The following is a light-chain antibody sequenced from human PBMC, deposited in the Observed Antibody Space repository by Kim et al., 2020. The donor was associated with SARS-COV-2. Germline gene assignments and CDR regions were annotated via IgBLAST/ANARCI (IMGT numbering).Light chain of an antibody. J-gene: IGKJ2*01. CDR3: QQYGGSPPYT. CDR2: DAS. CDR1: QTLTSSY. V-gene: IGKV3-20*01. Sequence: EIVLTQSPDTVSLSPGEVATLSCRASQTLTSSYLAWYQQKPGQAPRLLIHDASTRATGIPDRFSGSGSGTDFTLTISRLEPEDSAIYFCQQYGGSPPYTFGRGTKLEI.